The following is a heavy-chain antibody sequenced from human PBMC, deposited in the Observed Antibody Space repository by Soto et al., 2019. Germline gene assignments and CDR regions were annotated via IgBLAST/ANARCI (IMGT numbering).Heavy chain of an antibody. V-gene: IGHV1-8*01. CDR3: ATPRGYDFWSGYYTDYYYYGMDV. J-gene: IGHJ6*02. CDR1: GYTFTSYD. D-gene: IGHD3-3*01. CDR2: MNPNSGNT. Sequence: ASVKVSCKASGYTFTSYDINLVRQATGQGXEWMGWMNPNSGNTGYAQKFQGRVTMTRNTSISTAYMELSSLRSEDTAVYYCATPRGYDFWSGYYTDYYYYGMDVWGQGTTVTVSS.